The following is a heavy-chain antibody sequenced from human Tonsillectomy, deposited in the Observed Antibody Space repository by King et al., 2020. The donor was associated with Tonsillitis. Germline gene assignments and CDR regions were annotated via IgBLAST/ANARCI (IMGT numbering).Heavy chain of an antibody. CDR1: GFTFSSYV. V-gene: IGHV3-30*03. CDR3: ARVGDVDTAMVDY. CDR2: ISYDGSNK. D-gene: IGHD5-18*01. J-gene: IGHJ4*02. Sequence: VQLVESGGDVVQPGRSLRLSCAASGFTFSSYVMHWVRQAPGKGLEWVAVISYDGSNKHYADSVKGRFIISRDYSKNTLYLQMNSLRAEDTAVYYCARVGDVDTAMVDYWGQGTLVTVSS.